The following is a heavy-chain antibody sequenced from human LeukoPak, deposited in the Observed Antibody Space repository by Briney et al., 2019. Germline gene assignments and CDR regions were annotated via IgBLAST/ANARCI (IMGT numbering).Heavy chain of an antibody. CDR3: ARRLSSGSYSLDY. V-gene: IGHV4-38-2*02. Sequence: SETLSLTCTVSGYSISSGYYWGWIRQPPGKGLEWIGSIYHSGSTYYNPSLKSRVTISVDTSKNQFSLKLSSVTAADTAVYYCARRLSSGSYSLDYWGQGTLVTVSS. CDR2: IYHSGST. D-gene: IGHD1-26*01. J-gene: IGHJ4*02. CDR1: GYSISSGYY.